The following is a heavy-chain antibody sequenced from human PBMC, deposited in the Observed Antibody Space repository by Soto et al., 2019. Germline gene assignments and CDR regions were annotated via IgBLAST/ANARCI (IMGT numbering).Heavy chain of an antibody. Sequence: EVQLEESGGDLVQPGRSLRLSCAASGFTFDVYAMHWVRQAPGKGLEWVSGITWNSGNVGYADSVRGRFTISRDNAKNSLYLQMNSLRTEDTALYYCAKGDYGDWYFDIWGRGTLVTVSS. V-gene: IGHV3-9*01. CDR2: ITWNSGNV. CDR3: AKGDYGDWYFDI. CDR1: GFTFDVYA. J-gene: IGHJ2*01. D-gene: IGHD4-17*01.